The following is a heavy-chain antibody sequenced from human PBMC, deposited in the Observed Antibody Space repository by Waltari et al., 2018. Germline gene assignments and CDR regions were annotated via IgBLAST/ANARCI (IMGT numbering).Heavy chain of an antibody. Sequence: DVQLAESGGGLVQPGRSLRLSCTTYGFTFVDYSMNWVRQAPGQGLEWVGFIRSKAYGETTDYAASVRGRFTISRDDSKSIAYLQMNSLKTEDTAIYFCARDLMYGEHPLFDRWGQGTLVTVSS. CDR2: IRSKAYGETT. J-gene: IGHJ5*02. CDR3: ARDLMYGEHPLFDR. D-gene: IGHD4-17*01. V-gene: IGHV3-49*04. CDR1: GFTFVDYS.